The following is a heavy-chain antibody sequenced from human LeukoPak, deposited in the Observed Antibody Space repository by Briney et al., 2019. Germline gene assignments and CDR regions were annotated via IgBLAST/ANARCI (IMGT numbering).Heavy chain of an antibody. V-gene: IGHV1-69*05. CDR3: ARAKEGSGSYNCFDY. CDR1: GGTFTSYA. D-gene: IGHD3-10*01. CDR2: MIPIFGTA. Sequence: ASVKVSCKASGGTFTSYAISWVRQAPGQGLEWRGGMIPIFGTANYAQKFQGRVTITTEESKSTAYMELRRLRSEDTAVYYCARAKEGSGSYNCFDYWGQGTLVTVSS. J-gene: IGHJ4*02.